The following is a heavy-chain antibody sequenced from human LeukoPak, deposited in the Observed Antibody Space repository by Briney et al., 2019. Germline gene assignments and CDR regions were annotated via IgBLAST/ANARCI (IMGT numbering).Heavy chain of an antibody. Sequence: GGSLRLSRAASGFIINRNYMNGVRQAPGKGLEWGAHIYAGGTTFYAGSVEGRFTISRDISKNMLYLQMNSLRAEDTAVYYCARGPDVDGFIHAPFDSWGQGTLVTASS. J-gene: IGHJ4*02. D-gene: IGHD5-24*01. CDR1: GFIINRNY. V-gene: IGHV3-53*01. CDR2: IYAGGTT. CDR3: ARGPDVDGFIHAPFDS.